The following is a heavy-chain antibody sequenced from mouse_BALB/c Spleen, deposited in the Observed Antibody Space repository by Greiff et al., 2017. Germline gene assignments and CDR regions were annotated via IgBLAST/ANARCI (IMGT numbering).Heavy chain of an antibody. V-gene: IGHV1-80*01. D-gene: IGHD1-1*01. CDR2: IYPGDGDT. Sequence: VQLQQSGAELVRPGSSVKISCKASGYAFSSYWMNWVKQRPGQGLEWIGQIYPGDGDTNYNGKFKGKATLTADKSSSTAYMQLSSLTSEDSAVYFCARRGYYYGSSYWYFDVWGAGTTVTVSS. CDR3: ARRGYYYGSSYWYFDV. CDR1: GYAFSSYW. J-gene: IGHJ1*01.